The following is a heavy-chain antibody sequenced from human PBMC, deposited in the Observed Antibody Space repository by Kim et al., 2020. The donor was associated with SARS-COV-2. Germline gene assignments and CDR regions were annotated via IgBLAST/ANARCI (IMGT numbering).Heavy chain of an antibody. CDR1: GGSISSGGYY. CDR3: ASTPIVATIFRIRPSTYYFDY. Sequence: SETLSLTCTVSGGSISSGGYYWSWIRQHPGKGLEWIGYIYYSGSTYYNPSLKSRVTISVDTSKNQFSLKLSSVTAADTAVYYCASTPIVATIFRIRPSTYYFDYGGQGTLVTVSS. J-gene: IGHJ4*02. V-gene: IGHV4-31*03. D-gene: IGHD5-12*01. CDR2: IYYSGST.